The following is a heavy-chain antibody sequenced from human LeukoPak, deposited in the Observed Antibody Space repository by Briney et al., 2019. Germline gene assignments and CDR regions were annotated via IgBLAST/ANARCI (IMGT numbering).Heavy chain of an antibody. V-gene: IGHV4-59*12. CDR3: AREITTSGFDY. D-gene: IGHD1-1*01. J-gene: IGHJ4*02. Sequence: PSETLSLTCTVSGGSISSYYWSWIRQPPGKGLEWIGYIYYSGSTNYNPSLKSRVTISVDKSKNQFSLKLSSVTAADTAVYYCAREITTSGFDYWGQGTLVTVSS. CDR1: GGSISSYY. CDR2: IYYSGST.